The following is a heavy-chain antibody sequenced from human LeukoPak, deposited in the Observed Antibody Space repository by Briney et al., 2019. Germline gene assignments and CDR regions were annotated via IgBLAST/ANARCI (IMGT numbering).Heavy chain of an antibody. V-gene: IGHV3-74*01. J-gene: IGHJ4*02. Sequence: GGSLRLSCAASGFTFSSYWMHWVRQAPGKGLVWVSRTNGDGGSTTYVDSVKGRFTISRDNAKNTLYLQMNSLRAEDTALYYCTRDGVGGTHDYWGQGTLVTVSS. CDR1: GFTFSSYW. CDR3: TRDGVGGTHDY. CDR2: TNGDGGST. D-gene: IGHD1-26*01.